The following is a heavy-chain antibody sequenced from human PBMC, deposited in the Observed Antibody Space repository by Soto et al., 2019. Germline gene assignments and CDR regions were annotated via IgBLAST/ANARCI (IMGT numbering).Heavy chain of an antibody. V-gene: IGHV4-31*03. CDR1: GGSISSGGYY. Sequence: PSETLSLTCTVSGGSISSGGYYWSWIRQHPGKGLEWIGYIYYSGSTYYNPSLKSRVTISVDTSKNQFPLKLSSVTAADTAVYYCARDQGYCSGGSCYWFDPWGQGTLVTVSS. J-gene: IGHJ5*02. CDR3: ARDQGYCSGGSCYWFDP. D-gene: IGHD2-15*01. CDR2: IYYSGST.